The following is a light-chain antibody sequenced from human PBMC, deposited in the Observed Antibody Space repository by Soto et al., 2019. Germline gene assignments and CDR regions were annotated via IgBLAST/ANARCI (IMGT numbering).Light chain of an antibody. Sequence: EIGLTQSPGTLSLSPGERATLSCRASQSVSSSYLAWYQQKPGQAPRLLIYGASSRATGIPDRFSGSGSGTDFTITISRLEPEDCAVYYCQQYGSSPSLTFGGATKVEIK. V-gene: IGKV3-20*01. J-gene: IGKJ4*01. CDR3: QQYGSSPSLT. CDR2: GAS. CDR1: QSVSSSY.